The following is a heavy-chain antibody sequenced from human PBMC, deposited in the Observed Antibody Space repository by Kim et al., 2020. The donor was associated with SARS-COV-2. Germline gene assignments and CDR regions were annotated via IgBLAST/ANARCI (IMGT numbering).Heavy chain of an antibody. V-gene: IGHV4-4*02. CDR3: ARALDMVRGVVNGLDF. Sequence: SETLSLTCAVSGGFISSDDWWTWVRQPPGKGLEWIGEIYHGGSTNYNASLKSRLTISVDKSKNEFSLKLTSVTAADTAVYYCARALDMVRGVVNGLDFWG. J-gene: IGHJ3*01. CDR2: IYHGGST. CDR1: GGFISSDDW. D-gene: IGHD3-10*01.